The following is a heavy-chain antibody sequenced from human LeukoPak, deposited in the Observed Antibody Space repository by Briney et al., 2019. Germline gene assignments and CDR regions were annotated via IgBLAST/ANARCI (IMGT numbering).Heavy chain of an antibody. Sequence: GGSLRLSCAASGFTFSSYSMMWVRQAPGKGLEWVALISHDGGIRYNVDSMQGLFTISRDNSKSTLFLQMNNLRVEDTALYYCARETDGDYIIDSWGQGTLVTVSS. D-gene: IGHD4-17*01. CDR3: ARETDGDYIIDS. V-gene: IGHV3-30*03. CDR2: ISHDGGIR. CDR1: GFTFSSYS. J-gene: IGHJ4*02.